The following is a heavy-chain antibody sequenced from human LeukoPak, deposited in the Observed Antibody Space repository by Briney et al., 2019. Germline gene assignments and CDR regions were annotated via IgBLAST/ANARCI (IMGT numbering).Heavy chain of an antibody. J-gene: IGHJ4*02. CDR2: IYTSGST. V-gene: IGHV4-4*07. Sequence: SETLSLTCTVSGGSISSYYWSWIRQPAGKGLEWIGRIYTSGSTNYNPSLKSRVTMSVDTSKNQLSLRLNSVTAADTAMYYCAKSGGYGLIDYWGQGTRVTVSS. CDR3: AKSGGYGLIDY. CDR1: GGSISSYY. D-gene: IGHD1-26*01.